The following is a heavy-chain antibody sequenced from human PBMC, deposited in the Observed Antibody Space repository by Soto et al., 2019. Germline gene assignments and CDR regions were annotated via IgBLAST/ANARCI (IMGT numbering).Heavy chain of an antibody. Sequence: SVKVSCKASGGTFSSYAISWVLQAPGQGLEWMGWIIPIFGTANYAQKFQGRVTITADESTSTAYMELSSLRSEDTAVYYCARERELLGNWFDPWGQGTLVTVSS. J-gene: IGHJ5*02. CDR1: GGTFSSYA. V-gene: IGHV1-69*13. D-gene: IGHD1-26*01. CDR3: ARERELLGNWFDP. CDR2: IIPIFGTA.